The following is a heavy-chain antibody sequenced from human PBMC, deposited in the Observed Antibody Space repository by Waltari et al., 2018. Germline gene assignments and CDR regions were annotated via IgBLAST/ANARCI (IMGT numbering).Heavy chain of an antibody. CDR1: GGSLRNYF. CDR2: IRHTGIT. CDR3: ARWDSSGRYFAV. V-gene: IGHV4-4*09. D-gene: IGHD3-22*01. J-gene: IGHJ4*02. Sequence: QEQLQESGPGLVQPSETLSLTGSVSGGSLRNYFCNWILQPPGKGLEWLGYIRHTGITKSNPSPKSRLSMSVDTSRSQVYLALTSVTAAETDVYYCARWDSSGRYFAVWGPGSPVTVSS.